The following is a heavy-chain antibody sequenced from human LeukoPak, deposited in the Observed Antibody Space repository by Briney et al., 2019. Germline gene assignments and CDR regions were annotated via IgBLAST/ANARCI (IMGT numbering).Heavy chain of an antibody. CDR1: GDSVSSNSAA. J-gene: IGHJ6*03. CDR2: TYYRSKWFN. CDR3: ARGIAGTNYYYYYYMDV. V-gene: IGHV6-1*01. D-gene: IGHD1-1*01. Sequence: SQTLSLTCAISGDSVSSNSAAWNWIRQSPSRGLEWLGKTYYRSKWFNDYVVSVKSRITINPDTSKNQFSLQLNSVTPEDTAIYYCARGIAGTNYYYYYYMDVWGKGTTVTVSS.